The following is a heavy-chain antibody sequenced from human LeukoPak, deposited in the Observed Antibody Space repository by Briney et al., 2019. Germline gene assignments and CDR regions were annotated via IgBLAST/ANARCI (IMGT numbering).Heavy chain of an antibody. Sequence: GGSLRLSCAASGFIFSNYWMHWVRQAPGKGLVWVSRIKTDGSTITYADSVKGRFTISRDNAKNTLYLQMNSLRAEDTAIYYCARDLSGPDYWGQGTLLTVSS. D-gene: IGHD5-12*01. J-gene: IGHJ4*02. CDR3: ARDLSGPDY. CDR2: IKTDGSTI. CDR1: GFIFSNYW. V-gene: IGHV3-74*01.